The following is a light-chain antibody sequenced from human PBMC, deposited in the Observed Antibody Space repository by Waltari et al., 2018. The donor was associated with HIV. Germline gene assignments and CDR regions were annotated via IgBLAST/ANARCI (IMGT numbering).Light chain of an antibody. J-gene: IGKJ2*01. CDR3: QQYGSSPKT. Sequence: EIVLTQSPGTLSLSPGERATLSCRASQSLSSSYLAWYQQKPGQAPRLLVYGASHRATDIPDRFSGSGSGTDFALTISRVEPEDFAVYYCQQYGSSPKTFGQGTKLEI. CDR2: GAS. V-gene: IGKV3-20*01. CDR1: QSLSSSY.